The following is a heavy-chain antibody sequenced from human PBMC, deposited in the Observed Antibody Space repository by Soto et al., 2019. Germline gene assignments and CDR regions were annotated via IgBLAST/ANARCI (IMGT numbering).Heavy chain of an antibody. Sequence: GASVKVSCKASGYTFSSYGISWVRQAPGQGLEWMGWISAYNGDNGNTKYEQKFQGRVTMTTDTSTSTAYMELRSLRSDDTAVYYCARDQVLIGYVDYWGQGTLVTVST. CDR2: ISAYNGDNGNT. CDR1: GYTFSSYG. CDR3: ARDQVLIGYVDY. V-gene: IGHV1-18*01. J-gene: IGHJ4*02.